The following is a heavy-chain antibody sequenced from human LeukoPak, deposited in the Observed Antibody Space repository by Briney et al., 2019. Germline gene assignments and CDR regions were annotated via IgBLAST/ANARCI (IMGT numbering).Heavy chain of an antibody. D-gene: IGHD3-16*01. CDR3: ARDNDRKDDS. J-gene: IGHJ5*02. CDR1: GFTFSNYW. Sequence: GGSLRLSCAASGFTFSNYWMTWVRQAPGKGLEWVADMNQDGSGKYYVDSVKGRFAISRDNAKNSLYLQTNNLRVEDTAVYYCARDNDRKDDSWGQGTLVTVSS. V-gene: IGHV3-7*01. CDR2: MNQDGSGK.